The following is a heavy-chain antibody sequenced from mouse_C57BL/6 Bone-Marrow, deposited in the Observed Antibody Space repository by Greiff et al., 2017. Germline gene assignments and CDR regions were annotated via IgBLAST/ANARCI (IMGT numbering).Heavy chain of an antibody. V-gene: IGHV14-4*01. D-gene: IGHD1-1*01. CDR3: TRTVYGSSRSWGNY. CDR2: IAPENGAT. CDR1: GFNIKDDY. J-gene: IGHJ2*01. Sequence: VQLQQSGAELVRPGASVKLSCTASGFNIKDDYMHWVKQRPEQGLEWIGWIAPENGATEYASKFQGKATIPADTSSKPAYLQLSSLTSEDTAVYYGTRTVYGSSRSWGNYRGQGTTRTVSS.